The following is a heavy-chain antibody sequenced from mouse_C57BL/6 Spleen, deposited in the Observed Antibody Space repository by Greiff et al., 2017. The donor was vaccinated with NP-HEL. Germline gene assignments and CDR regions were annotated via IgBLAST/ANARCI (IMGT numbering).Heavy chain of an antibody. CDR3: ALYDYGFAY. J-gene: IGHJ3*01. D-gene: IGHD2-4*01. CDR1: GYAFSSSW. CDR2: IYPGDGDT. Sequence: VQLQQSGPELVKPGASVKISCKASGYAFSSSWMNWVKQRPGKGLEWIGRIYPGDGDTNYNGKFKGKATLTADKSSSTAYMQLSSLTSEDSAVYFCALYDYGFAYWGQGTLVTVSA. V-gene: IGHV1-82*01.